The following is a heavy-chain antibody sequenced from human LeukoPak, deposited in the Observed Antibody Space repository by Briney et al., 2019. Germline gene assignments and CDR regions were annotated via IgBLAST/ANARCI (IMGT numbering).Heavy chain of an antibody. D-gene: IGHD1-26*01. V-gene: IGHV1-2*02. CDR1: GYTFTGYY. CDR2: INPNSGGT. J-gene: IGHJ4*02. CDR3: ARDSPSVGCYDY. Sequence: ASVKVSCKASGYTFTGYYMHWVRQAPGQGLECMGWINPNSGGTNYAQKFQGRVTMTRDTSISTAYMELSRLRSDDTAVYYCARDSPSVGCYDYWGQGTLVTVSS.